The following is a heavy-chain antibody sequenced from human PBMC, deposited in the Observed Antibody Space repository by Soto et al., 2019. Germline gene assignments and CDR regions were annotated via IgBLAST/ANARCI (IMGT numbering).Heavy chain of an antibody. V-gene: IGHV3-21*01. CDR2: ISSSSSYI. D-gene: IGHD2-15*01. Sequence: GGSLRLSCAASGSTFSSYSMNWVRQAPGKGLEWVSSISSSSSYIYYADSVKGRFTISRDNAKNSLYLQMNSLRAEDTAVYYCAKDIRIVVVVAAIYYFDSWGQGTLVTVSS. CDR1: GSTFSSYS. J-gene: IGHJ4*02. CDR3: AKDIRIVVVVAAIYYFDS.